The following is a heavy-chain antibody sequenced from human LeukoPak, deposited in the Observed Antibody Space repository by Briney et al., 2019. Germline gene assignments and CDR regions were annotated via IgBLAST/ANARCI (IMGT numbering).Heavy chain of an antibody. D-gene: IGHD4-11*01. CDR2: IRSKANSYAT. CDR3: TSPLATVTTRRNTDY. J-gene: IGHJ4*02. Sequence: PGGSLRLSCAASRFTFSGSAMHWVRQASGKGLEWVGRIRSKANSYATAYAASVKGRFTISRDDSRNTAYLQMNSLKTEDTAVYYCTSPLATVTTRRNTDYWGQGTLVTVSS. CDR1: RFTFSGSA. V-gene: IGHV3-73*01.